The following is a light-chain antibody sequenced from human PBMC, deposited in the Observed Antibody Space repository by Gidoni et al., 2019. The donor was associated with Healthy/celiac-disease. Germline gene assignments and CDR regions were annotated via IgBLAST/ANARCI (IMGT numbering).Light chain of an antibody. CDR3: QQRSNWPLLP. Sequence: EIVLTQSPATLSLSPGGRATLSCRDSQSVSSYLAWYPQKPGQAPRLLIYDASNRATVIPARFSGIGSWTDFTLTISSLEPEDFAVYYCQQRSNWPLLPFGGGTKVEIK. V-gene: IGKV3-11*01. CDR1: QSVSSY. CDR2: DAS. J-gene: IGKJ4*01.